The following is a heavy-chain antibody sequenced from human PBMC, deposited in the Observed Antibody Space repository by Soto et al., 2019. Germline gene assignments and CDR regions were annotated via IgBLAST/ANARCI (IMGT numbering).Heavy chain of an antibody. CDR3: ARDIYSYGSVGTPDI. V-gene: IGHV3-30-3*01. CDR2: ISNDGNRQ. D-gene: IGHD5-18*01. Sequence: QEQLMESGGGVVQPGRSLRLSCVASGFSFSSQAMHWVRQAPGKGLEWVAAISNDGNRQLYADSVKDRFTISRANSXXALDLQMNNLRTEDTGVYFCARDIYSYGSVGTPDIWGQGTMVTVSS. CDR1: GFSFSSQA. J-gene: IGHJ3*02.